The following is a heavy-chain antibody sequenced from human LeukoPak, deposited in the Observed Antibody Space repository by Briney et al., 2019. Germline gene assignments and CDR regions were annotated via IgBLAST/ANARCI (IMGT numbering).Heavy chain of an antibody. D-gene: IGHD2-15*01. V-gene: IGHV3-66*01. CDR2: IYSGGST. Sequence: GGSLRLSCAASGFTVSSNYMSWVRQAPGKGLEWVSVIYSGGSTYYADSVKGRFTISRDNSKNTLYLQMNSLRAEDTAVYYCARDRGYCSGGSCYDYYYGVDVWGQGTTVTVSS. J-gene: IGHJ6*02. CDR3: ARDRGYCSGGSCYDYYYGVDV. CDR1: GFTVSSNY.